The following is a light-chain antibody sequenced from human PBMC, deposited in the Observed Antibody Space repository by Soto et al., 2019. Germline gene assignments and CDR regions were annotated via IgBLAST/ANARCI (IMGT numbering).Light chain of an antibody. Sequence: EIVLTQSPATLSLSPGDRATLSCRASQSVRSYLAWYQQKPGQAPKLLIYDASTRATGSPARFSGSGSGTEFTLTITGLEPEDFAVYYCQQRSDWPCTFGGGTKVEIK. V-gene: IGKV3-11*01. J-gene: IGKJ4*01. CDR3: QQRSDWPCT. CDR2: DAS. CDR1: QSVRSY.